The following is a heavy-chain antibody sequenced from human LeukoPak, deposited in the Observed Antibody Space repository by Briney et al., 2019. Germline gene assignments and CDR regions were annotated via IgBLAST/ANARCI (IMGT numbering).Heavy chain of an antibody. Sequence: GGSLRLSCAAPGFTFSSYAMSWVRQAPGKGLEWVSVIYSGGSTYYADSVKGRFTISRDNSKNTLYLQMNSLRAEDTAVYYCARERKGYYYYGMDVWGKGTTVTVSS. V-gene: IGHV3-53*01. CDR1: GFTFSSYA. CDR2: IYSGGST. CDR3: ARERKGYYYYGMDV. J-gene: IGHJ6*04.